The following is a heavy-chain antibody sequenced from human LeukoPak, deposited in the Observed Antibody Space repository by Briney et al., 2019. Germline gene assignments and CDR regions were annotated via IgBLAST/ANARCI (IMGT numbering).Heavy chain of an antibody. CDR2: INDSGST. CDR3: ARWTTVTRAFDY. CDR1: GGSLSGYY. D-gene: IGHD4-17*01. Sequence: PSETLSLTCAVYGGSLSGYYWSWLRQSPGKGLEWIGEINDSGSTNYNPSLKSRVTISVDTSKNQFSLKLSSVTAAATAVYYCARWTTVTRAFDYWGQGTLVSVSS. J-gene: IGHJ4*02. V-gene: IGHV4-34*01.